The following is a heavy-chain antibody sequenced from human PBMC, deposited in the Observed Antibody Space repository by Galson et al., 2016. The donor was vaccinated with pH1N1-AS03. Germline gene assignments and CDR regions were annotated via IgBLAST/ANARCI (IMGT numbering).Heavy chain of an antibody. V-gene: IGHV3-7*01. Sequence: SLRLSCAGSGFTFSSYWMHWVRQAPGKGLEWVATIQHSGGQTSYLDSVKGRFTVSRDNAKNSMYLQVNSLSAEDTAVYYCARDLDFRIADPWYDALDIWGQGTVVAVSS. CDR3: ARDLDFRIADPWYDALDI. CDR1: GFTFSSYW. D-gene: IGHD2-21*01. J-gene: IGHJ3*02. CDR2: IQHSGGQT.